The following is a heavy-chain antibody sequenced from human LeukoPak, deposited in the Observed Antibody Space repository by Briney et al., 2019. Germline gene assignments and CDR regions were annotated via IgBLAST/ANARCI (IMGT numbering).Heavy chain of an antibody. CDR1: GYTFTSYG. CDR3: ARYRHIRYGSGSYYRNWFDP. CDR2: ISAYNGNT. J-gene: IGHJ5*02. D-gene: IGHD3-10*01. V-gene: IGHV1-18*01. Sequence: GASVKVSSKASGYTFTSYGISWVRQAPGQGLEWMGWISAYNGNTNYAQKLQGRVTMTTDTSTSTAYMELRSLRSDDTAVYYCARYRHIRYGSGSYYRNWFDPWGQGTLVTVSS.